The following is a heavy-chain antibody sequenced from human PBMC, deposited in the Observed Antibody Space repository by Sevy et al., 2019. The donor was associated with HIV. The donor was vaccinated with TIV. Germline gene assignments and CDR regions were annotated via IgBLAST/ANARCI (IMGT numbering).Heavy chain of an antibody. CDR1: GDSISSYY. V-gene: IGHV4-59*01. CDR2: IYYSGRT. D-gene: IGHD2-15*01. CDR3: GYCRSDYYYAMDV. Sequence: SETLSLTCSVSGDSISSYYWSWIRQPPGKGLEWIGYIYYSGRTNYNPSLKSRVTISLDTSKNQLSLKLSSVTAADTAVYYCGYCRSDYYYAMDVWGQGTTVTVSS. J-gene: IGHJ6*02.